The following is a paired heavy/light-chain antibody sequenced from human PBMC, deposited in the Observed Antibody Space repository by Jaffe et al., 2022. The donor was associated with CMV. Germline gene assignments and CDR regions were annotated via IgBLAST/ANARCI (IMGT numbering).Light chain of an antibody. CDR1: QSVGSS. Sequence: EIVLTQSPPTLSLSPGDRATLSCRASQSVGSSLAWYQQKPGQAPRLLVYDASYRATGIPPRFSGSGSGTDFTLTISSLEPEDFAVYYCQQRDVWPPITFGQGTRLEIE. CDR2: DAS. V-gene: IGKV3-11*01. J-gene: IGKJ5*01. CDR3: QQRDVWPPIT.
Heavy chain of an antibody. CDR2: ISDSGSTI. CDR3: ARLRAAAGWKGGFDY. J-gene: IGHJ4*02. Sequence: EVQLVESGGGLVQPGGSLRLSCAGSGFTFSYYEMNWVRHAPGKGLEWISYISDSGSTIYYADSVRGRFTSSRDNAKNSLYLQLRSLGAEDTAVYYCARLRAAAGWKGGFDYWGQGTLVTVSS. D-gene: IGHD6-13*01. CDR1: GFTFSYYE. V-gene: IGHV3-48*03.